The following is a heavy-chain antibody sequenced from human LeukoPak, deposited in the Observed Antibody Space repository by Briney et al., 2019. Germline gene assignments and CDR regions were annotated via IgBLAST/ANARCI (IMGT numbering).Heavy chain of an antibody. CDR2: INWNGGNT. CDR1: GFTFDDYG. CDR3: ARSSIHSGSWYSW. J-gene: IGHJ4*02. Sequence: PGGSLRLSCAASGFTFDDYGMSWVRQAPGKGLEWVSGINWNGGNTTYADSVKGRFTISRDNSKNTLYLQMNSLRAEDTAVYYCARSSIHSGSWYSWWGQGTLVTVSS. D-gene: IGHD6-13*01. V-gene: IGHV3-20*04.